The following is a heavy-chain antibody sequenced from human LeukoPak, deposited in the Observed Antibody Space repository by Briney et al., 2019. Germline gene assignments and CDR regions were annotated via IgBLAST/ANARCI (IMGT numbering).Heavy chain of an antibody. V-gene: IGHV4-34*01. CDR2: INHSGST. CDR1: GGSFSGYY. D-gene: IGHD1-26*01. Sequence: SETLSLTCAVYGGSFSGYYWSWIRQPPGKGLEWIGEINHSGSTNYNPSLKSRVTISVDTSKNQFSLKLSSVTAADTAVYYCARVGVGATNYYYYYMDVWGKGTTVTVSS. J-gene: IGHJ6*03. CDR3: ARVGVGATNYYYYYMDV.